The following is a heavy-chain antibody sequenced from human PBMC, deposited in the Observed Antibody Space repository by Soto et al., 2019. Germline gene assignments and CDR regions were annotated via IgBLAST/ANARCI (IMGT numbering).Heavy chain of an antibody. CDR1: GFSFSSYA. Sequence: EVQLLESGGGLVQPGGSLRLSCAASGFSFSSYAMSWVRQAPGKGLEWVSAISGSGGSTYYADSVKGRFTISRDSSKNTLYLQMNSLRAEDTALYYCAKGYGSVWYGAEYFQHWGQGTLVTVSS. J-gene: IGHJ1*01. V-gene: IGHV3-23*01. CDR3: AKGYGSVWYGAEYFQH. CDR2: ISGSGGST. D-gene: IGHD6-13*01.